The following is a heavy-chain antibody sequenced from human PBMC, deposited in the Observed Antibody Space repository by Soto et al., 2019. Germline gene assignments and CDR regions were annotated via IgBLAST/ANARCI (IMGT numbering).Heavy chain of an antibody. CDR1: GFTFSSYN. Sequence: EMQLVESGGGLVKPGGSLRLSCAASGFTFSSYNINWVRQAPGKGLEWVSSISSASNHIFYADSVKGRFTISRDNDKSSLYLQMNSLRVEDTAVYYCAKDRGRGSPVSGGMDVWGQGTTVTVSS. J-gene: IGHJ6*02. CDR2: ISSASNHI. D-gene: IGHD2-15*01. V-gene: IGHV3-21*02. CDR3: AKDRGRGSPVSGGMDV.